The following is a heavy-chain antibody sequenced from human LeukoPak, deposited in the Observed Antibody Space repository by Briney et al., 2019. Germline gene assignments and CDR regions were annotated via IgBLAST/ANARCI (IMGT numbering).Heavy chain of an antibody. V-gene: IGHV3-48*03. Sequence: PGGSLRLSCAASGFTFSSYEMNWVRQAPGKGLEWVSYISSSGSTIYYADSVKGRFTISRDNAKNSLYLQMNSLRAEDTAVYYCARDNRDIVVVPTAMGDYYYYGMDVWGQGTTVTVSS. D-gene: IGHD2-2*01. CDR1: GFTFSSYE. CDR2: ISSSGSTI. CDR3: ARDNRDIVVVPTAMGDYYYYGMDV. J-gene: IGHJ6*02.